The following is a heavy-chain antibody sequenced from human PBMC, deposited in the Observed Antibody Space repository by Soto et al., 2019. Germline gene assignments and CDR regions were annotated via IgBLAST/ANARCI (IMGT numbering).Heavy chain of an antibody. CDR2: IYYSGST. J-gene: IGHJ4*02. D-gene: IGHD3-22*01. CDR1: GGSISSGDYY. Sequence: QVQLQESGPGLVKPSQTLSLTCTVSGGSISSGDYYWSWIRQPPGKGLEWIGYIYYSGSTYYNPSLKRRVTISGDTSTNQFSLKLRSVTDADTAVYYCAGDSRPRHINYYDSSGPYFDYWGQGTLVTVSS. CDR3: AGDSRPRHINYYDSSGPYFDY. V-gene: IGHV4-30-4*01.